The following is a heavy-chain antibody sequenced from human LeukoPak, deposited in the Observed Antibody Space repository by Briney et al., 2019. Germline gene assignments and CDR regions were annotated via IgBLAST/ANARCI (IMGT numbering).Heavy chain of an antibody. D-gene: IGHD6-13*01. CDR1: GFIVNSNY. V-gene: IGHV4-34*01. CDR3: ARGTRAAAGTPNYYYYYMDV. J-gene: IGHJ6*03. CDR2: INHSGST. Sequence: GSLRLSCAASGFIVNSNYMSWVRQPPGKGLEWIGEINHSGSTNYNPSLKSRVTISVDTSKNQFSLKLSSVTAADTAVYYCARGTRAAAGTPNYYYYYMDVWGKGTTVTVSS.